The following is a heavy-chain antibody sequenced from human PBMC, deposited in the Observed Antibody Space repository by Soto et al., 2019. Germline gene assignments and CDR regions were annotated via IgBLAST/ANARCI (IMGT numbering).Heavy chain of an antibody. CDR3: ARDRRLVAGGGYYMDV. CDR1: GFTFSSFW. J-gene: IGHJ6*03. V-gene: IGHV3-7*01. CDR2: IKQDGSEK. D-gene: IGHD6-13*01. Sequence: GGSLRLSCAASGFTFSSFWMSWVRQAPGKGLEWVANIKQDGSEKYYMDSVKDRFTISRDNAKNLLYLQMNSLRADDTAVYYCARDRRLVAGGGYYMDVWGTGTTVTVSS.